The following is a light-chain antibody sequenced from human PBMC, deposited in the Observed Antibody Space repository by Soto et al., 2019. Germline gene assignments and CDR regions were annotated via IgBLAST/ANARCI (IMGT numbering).Light chain of an antibody. Sequence: AIGMTQSPSSLSASTGDRVTITCRASQGISSYLAWYQQKPGKAPKLLIYAASTLQSGVPSRFSGSGSGTDFTLTISCLQSEDFATYYCQQANSFPSTFGQGTRLEIK. V-gene: IGKV1-8*01. CDR3: QQANSFPST. CDR1: QGISSY. J-gene: IGKJ5*01. CDR2: AAS.